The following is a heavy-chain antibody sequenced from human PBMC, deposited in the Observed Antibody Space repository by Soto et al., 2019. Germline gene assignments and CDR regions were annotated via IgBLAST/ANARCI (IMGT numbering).Heavy chain of an antibody. J-gene: IGHJ4*02. CDR2: IYTSGTT. D-gene: IGHD3-9*01. CDR1: GRSMSGYY. V-gene: IGHV4-4*07. Sequence: SETLSLTCTVSGRSMSGYYWSWIRQPAGERLEWIGRIYTSGTTDFNPSLKGRVTMSVDTSKNQFSLKLTSVTAADTALYYCERHDYSDTGYYVVWGQGTQVTVSS. CDR3: ERHDYSDTGYYVV.